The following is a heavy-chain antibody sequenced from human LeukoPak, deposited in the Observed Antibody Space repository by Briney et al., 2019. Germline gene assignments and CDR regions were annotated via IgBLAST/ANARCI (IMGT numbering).Heavy chain of an antibody. CDR1: GFIVSTNY. CDR2: LYGDAST. D-gene: IGHD3-9*01. V-gene: IGHV3-66*01. CDR3: AGRGDDYDILTGYNYYFDY. Sequence: GGSLRLSCAASGFIVSTNYMSWVRQAPGKGLEWISVLYGDASTNYADSVKGRFTISRDDSKNTLYLQMNSLRAEDTAVYYCAGRGDDYDILTGYNYYFDYWGQGTLVTVSS. J-gene: IGHJ4*02.